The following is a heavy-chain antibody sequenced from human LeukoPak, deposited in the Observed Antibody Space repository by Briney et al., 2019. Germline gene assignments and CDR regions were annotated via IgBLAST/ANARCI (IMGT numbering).Heavy chain of an antibody. J-gene: IGHJ4*02. Sequence: GGSLRLSCAASGFTFSSYSMNWVRQAPGKGLEWVSSISSSGSYIYYADSVKGRFTISRDNAKNSLYLQMNSLRAEDTAVYYCARGLRFGEGEDYFDYWGQGTLVTVSS. CDR1: GFTFSSYS. V-gene: IGHV3-21*01. D-gene: IGHD3-10*01. CDR3: ARGLRFGEGEDYFDY. CDR2: ISSSGSYI.